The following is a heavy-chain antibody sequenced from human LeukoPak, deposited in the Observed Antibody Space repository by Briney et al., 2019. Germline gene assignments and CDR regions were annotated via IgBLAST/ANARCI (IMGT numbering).Heavy chain of an antibody. CDR3: ARLSLDIVVVPAAPTHYYGMDV. V-gene: IGHV4-34*01. D-gene: IGHD2-2*01. J-gene: IGHJ6*02. CDR1: GGSFSDYY. Sequence: SETLSLTCAVYGGSFSDYYWTWIRQPPGKGLEWIGEINHSGSTNYNPSLKSRVTISVDTSKNQFSLKLSSVTAADTAVYYCARLSLDIVVVPAAPTHYYGMDVWGQGTTVTVSS. CDR2: INHSGST.